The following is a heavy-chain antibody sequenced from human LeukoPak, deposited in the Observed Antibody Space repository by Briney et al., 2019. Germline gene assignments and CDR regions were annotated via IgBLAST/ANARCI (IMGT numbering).Heavy chain of an antibody. V-gene: IGHV3-30*07. Sequence: SRDNSKNTLYLQMNSLRAEDTAVYYCARVRRGSGSSTHFDYWGQGTLVTVSS. J-gene: IGHJ4*02. CDR3: ARVRRGSGSSTHFDY. D-gene: IGHD3-10*01.